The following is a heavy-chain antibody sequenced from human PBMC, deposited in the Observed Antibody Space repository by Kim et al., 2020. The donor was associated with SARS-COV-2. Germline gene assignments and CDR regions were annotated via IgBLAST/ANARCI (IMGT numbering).Heavy chain of an antibody. CDR2: IYHNGRT. V-gene: IGHV4-39*01. CDR3: GRRLPSCGTDV. Sequence: SETLSLTCIVSGGSIGNNDFYWGWIRQPPGKGLEWIGIIYHNGRTYYNPSLKSRVTISLDKSKNQFSLKLSSVTAADTAVYYCGRRLPSCGTDVWGQGTTVTVSS. J-gene: IGHJ6*02. CDR1: GGSIGNNDFY. D-gene: IGHD1-1*01.